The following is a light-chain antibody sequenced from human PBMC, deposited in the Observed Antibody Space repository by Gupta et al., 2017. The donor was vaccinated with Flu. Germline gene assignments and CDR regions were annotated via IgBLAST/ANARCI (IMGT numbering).Light chain of an antibody. CDR1: QNIGNY. Sequence: DIQMTQSPSSLSASVGDRVTITCRASQNIGNYLIWYQQKPGKAPKVLIYAASSLQSGIPSRFSGSGSGADFALTITRLQPEDFAIYYCQQSDSAPITFGGGTKVDIK. CDR2: AAS. CDR3: QQSDSAPIT. J-gene: IGKJ4*01. V-gene: IGKV1-39*01.